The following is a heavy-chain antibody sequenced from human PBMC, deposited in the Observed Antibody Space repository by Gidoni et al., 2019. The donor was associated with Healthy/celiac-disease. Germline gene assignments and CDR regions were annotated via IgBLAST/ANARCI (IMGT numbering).Heavy chain of an antibody. CDR2: IYWNDDK. D-gene: IGHD6-13*01. V-gene: IGHV2-5*01. CDR3: AHSLPRITGYSSSWYDYYFDY. Sequence: ALEWLALIYWNDDKRYSPSLKSRLTITKDTSKNQVVLTMTNMDPVDTATYYCAHSLPRITGYSSSWYDYYFDYWGQGTLVTVSS. J-gene: IGHJ4*01.